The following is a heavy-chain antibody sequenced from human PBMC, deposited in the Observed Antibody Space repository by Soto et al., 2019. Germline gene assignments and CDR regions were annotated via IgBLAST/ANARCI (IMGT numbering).Heavy chain of an antibody. J-gene: IGHJ6*02. V-gene: IGHV4-59*01. D-gene: IGHD5-12*01. Sequence: SETLSLTCTVSGSSISSYYWSWIRQPPGKGLEWIGYIYYSGSTNYNPSLKSRVTISVDTSKNQFSLKLSSVTAADTAVYYCARDARRVATMVHYYGMDVWGQGTTVTVSS. CDR1: GSSISSYY. CDR2: IYYSGST. CDR3: ARDARRVATMVHYYGMDV.